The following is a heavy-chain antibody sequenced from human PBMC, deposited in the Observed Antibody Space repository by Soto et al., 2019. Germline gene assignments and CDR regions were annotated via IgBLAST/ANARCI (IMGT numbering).Heavy chain of an antibody. V-gene: IGHV1-8*01. CDR3: ARGRIHYGDYVVDY. CDR2: MNPNSGNT. D-gene: IGHD4-17*01. J-gene: IGHJ4*02. Sequence: QVQLVQSGAEVKKPGASVKVSCKASGYTFTSYDINWVRQATGQGIEWMGWMNPNSGNTGYAQKFQGRVTMTRNTSISTAYMELSSLRSEDTAVYYCARGRIHYGDYVVDYWGQGTLVTVSS. CDR1: GYTFTSYD.